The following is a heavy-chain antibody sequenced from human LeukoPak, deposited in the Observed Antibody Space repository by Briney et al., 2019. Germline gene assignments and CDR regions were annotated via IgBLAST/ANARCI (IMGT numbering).Heavy chain of an antibody. CDR1: GYTFTSYG. CDR3: AREDGQLHAFDI. CDR2: ISAYNGNT. D-gene: IGHD5-18*01. J-gene: IGHJ3*02. Sequence: ASVKVSCKASGYTFTSYGISWVRQAPGQGLEWMGWISAYNGNTSYAQKFQGRVTMTRDTSTSTVYMELSSLRSEDTAVYYCAREDGQLHAFDIWGQGTMVTVSS. V-gene: IGHV1-18*01.